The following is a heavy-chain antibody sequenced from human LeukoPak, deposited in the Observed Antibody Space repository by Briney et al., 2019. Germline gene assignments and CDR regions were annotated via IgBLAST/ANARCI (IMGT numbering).Heavy chain of an antibody. CDR1: GFTFSGYA. CDR2: IGGSAGGT. V-gene: IGHV3-23*01. Sequence: GGSLRLSCAASGFTFSGYAMSWVRQAPGKGPEWASVIGGSAGGTYYADSVKGRFTISRDNSKNTLYLQMNSLRAEDTAIYYCAKESSASCYASLDCWGHGTLVTVSS. J-gene: IGHJ4*01. CDR3: AKESSASCYASLDC. D-gene: IGHD2-2*01.